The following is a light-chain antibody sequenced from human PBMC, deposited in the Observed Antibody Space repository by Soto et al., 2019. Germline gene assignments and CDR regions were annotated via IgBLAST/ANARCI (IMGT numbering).Light chain of an antibody. J-gene: IGKJ1*01. CDR2: DAS. Sequence: EIVMTQPPATLSVSPGERATLYFRASQSVSSYLAWYQPKPGQAPRLLIYDASNRATGIPARFSGSGSGTDFTLTISSLEPEDFAVYYCQQRSNWPRTCGQGTKGDIK. V-gene: IGKV3-11*01. CDR3: QQRSNWPRT. CDR1: QSVSSY.